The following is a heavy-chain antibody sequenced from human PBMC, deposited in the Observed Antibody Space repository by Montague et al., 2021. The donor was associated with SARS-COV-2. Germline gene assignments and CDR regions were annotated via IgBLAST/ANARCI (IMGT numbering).Heavy chain of an antibody. Sequence: SETLSLTRTVSGGSISSYYWSWIRQPAGKGLEWIGYIYYSGSTNXNPSLKSRVTISVDTSKNQFSLKLSSVTAADTAVYYCAREGTGTNYYYYGMDVWGQGTTVTVSS. J-gene: IGHJ6*02. V-gene: IGHV4-59*01. CDR2: IYYSGST. CDR3: AREGTGTNYYYYGMDV. CDR1: GGSISSYY. D-gene: IGHD1-1*01.